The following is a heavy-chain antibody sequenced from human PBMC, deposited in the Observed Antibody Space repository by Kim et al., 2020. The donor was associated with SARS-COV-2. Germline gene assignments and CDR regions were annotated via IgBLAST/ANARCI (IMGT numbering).Heavy chain of an antibody. CDR1: GFTFSDYA. CDR2: ISASGGNT. V-gene: IGHV3-23*01. CDR3: ARDHVRIWQQPHY. J-gene: IGHJ4*02. D-gene: IGHD6-13*01. Sequence: GGSLRLSCAASGFTFSDYAMSWVRQAPGKGLEWVSAISASGGNTYYADSVKGRFTISRDNSKNTLYLQMNSLRAEDTAIFYCARDHVRIWQQPHYWGQGTLVTVSS.